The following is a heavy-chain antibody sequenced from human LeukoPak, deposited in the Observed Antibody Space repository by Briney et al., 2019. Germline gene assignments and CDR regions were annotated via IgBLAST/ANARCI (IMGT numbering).Heavy chain of an antibody. CDR2: IIPIFGTA. CDR3: NVVVAATVLDY. Sequence: ASVKVSCKASSGTFSSYAISWVRQAPGQGHEWMGGIIPIFGTANYAQKFQGRVTITADESTSTAYMELSSLRSEDTAVYYCNVVVAATVLDYWGQGTLVTVSS. D-gene: IGHD2-15*01. V-gene: IGHV1-69*13. J-gene: IGHJ4*02. CDR1: SGTFSSYA.